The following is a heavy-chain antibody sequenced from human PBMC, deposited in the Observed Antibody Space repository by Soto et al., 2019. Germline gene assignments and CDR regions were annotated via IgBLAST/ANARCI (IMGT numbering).Heavy chain of an antibody. V-gene: IGHV3-7*04. D-gene: IGHD3-10*01. J-gene: IGHJ6*02. Sequence: HPGGSLRLSCAASGFTFSSYWMTWVRQAPGKGLEWVANIKQDGTEKYYVDSVRGRFTISRDNARNSVHLQMNSLRAEDTAVYYCAREPRGRITMVRGVITRSYGMDVWGQGTTVTVS. CDR3: AREPRGRITMVRGVITRSYGMDV. CDR1: GFTFSSYW. CDR2: IKQDGTEK.